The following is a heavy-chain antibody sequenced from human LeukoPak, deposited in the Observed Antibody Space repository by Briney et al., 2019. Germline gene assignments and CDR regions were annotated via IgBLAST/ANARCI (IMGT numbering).Heavy chain of an antibody. CDR2: IRSKANSYAT. J-gene: IGHJ4*02. D-gene: IGHD3-22*01. CDR1: GFTFSGSA. V-gene: IGHV3-73*01. CDR3: ARHPEPPYYYDSSGYYQSDY. Sequence: GGSLRLSCAASGFTFSGSAMHWVRQASGKGLEWVGRIRSKANSYATAYAASVKGRFTISRGDSKNTAYLQMNSLKTEDTAVYYCARHPEPPYYYDSSGYYQSDYWGQGTLVTVSS.